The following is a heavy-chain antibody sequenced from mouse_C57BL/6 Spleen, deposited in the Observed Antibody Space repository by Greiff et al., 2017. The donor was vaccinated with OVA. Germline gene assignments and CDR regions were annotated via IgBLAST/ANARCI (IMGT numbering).Heavy chain of an antibody. CDR2: INPNNGGT. Sequence: EVQLQQSGPELVKPGASVKMSCKASGYTFTDYNMHWVKQSHGKSLEWIGYINPNNGGTSYNQKFKGKATLTVNKSSSTAYMELRSLTSEDSAVYYCAKPYYYGSSYAFDYWGQGTTLTVSS. J-gene: IGHJ2*01. V-gene: IGHV1-22*01. D-gene: IGHD1-1*01. CDR1: GYTFTDYN. CDR3: AKPYYYGSSYAFDY.